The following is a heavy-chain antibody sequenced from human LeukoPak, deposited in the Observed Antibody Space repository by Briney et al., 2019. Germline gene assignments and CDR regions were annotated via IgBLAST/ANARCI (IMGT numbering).Heavy chain of an antibody. D-gene: IGHD3-22*01. J-gene: IGHJ5*02. V-gene: IGHV4-31*03. CDR2: IYYSGST. CDR1: GGSISSGGYY. Sequence: SQTLSLTCTVSGGSISSGGYYWSWIRQHPGKGLEWIGYIYYSGSTYYNPSLKSRVTISVDTSKNQFSLKLSSVTAADTAVYYCARDLSDGSGYYPFDPWGQGTLVTVSS. CDR3: ARDLSDGSGYYPFDP.